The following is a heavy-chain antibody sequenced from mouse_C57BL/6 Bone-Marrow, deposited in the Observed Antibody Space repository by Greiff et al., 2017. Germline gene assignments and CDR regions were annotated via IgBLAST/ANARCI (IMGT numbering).Heavy chain of an antibody. CDR1: GYTFTSYW. CDR2: IDPSDSYT. Sequence: QVQLQQPGAELVKPGASVKLSCKASGYTFTSYWMQWVKQRPGQGLEWIGEIDPSDSYTNYNQKFKGKATLTVDTSSSTAYMQLSGLTSEDSAVYYCADYYGDYWGQGTTLTVSS. V-gene: IGHV1-50*01. J-gene: IGHJ2*01. CDR3: ADYYGDY.